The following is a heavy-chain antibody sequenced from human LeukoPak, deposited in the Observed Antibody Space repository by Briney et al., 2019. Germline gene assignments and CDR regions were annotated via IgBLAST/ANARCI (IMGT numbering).Heavy chain of an antibody. CDR1: GFTFSDYA. CDR2: VSGGGRDT. D-gene: IGHD2-15*01. Sequence: GGSLRLSCAASGFTFSDYAMTWVRQAPGKGLEWVSGVSGGGRDTYYADSVKGRFTISRDNSKNTLYLQMNSLRAEDTAVYYCAKDRRIVVVVAAPDAFDIWGQGTMVTVSS. CDR3: AKDRRIVVVVAAPDAFDI. J-gene: IGHJ3*02. V-gene: IGHV3-23*01.